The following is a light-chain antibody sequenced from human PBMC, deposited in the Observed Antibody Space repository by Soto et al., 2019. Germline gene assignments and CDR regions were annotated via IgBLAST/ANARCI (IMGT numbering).Light chain of an antibody. V-gene: IGKV3-20*01. CDR2: CAA. CDR1: QSASSSS. Sequence: EIVLTQSPGTLSLSPAEIATLSCSASQSASSSSLACDQQKRGQAPTLVIHCAASSATGIPDRVSGGGSAIEFTLTISRLEPEDFAVYYCQLYGGSPRTFGQGTKVDI. CDR3: QLYGGSPRT. J-gene: IGKJ1*01.